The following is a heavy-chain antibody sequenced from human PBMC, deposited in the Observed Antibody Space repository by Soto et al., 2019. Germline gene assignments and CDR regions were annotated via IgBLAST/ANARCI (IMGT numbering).Heavy chain of an antibody. CDR3: ARGFILTGYYPGD. CDR1: GGSFSGYY. J-gene: IGHJ4*02. D-gene: IGHD3-9*01. Sequence: SSETLSLTCAVYGGSFSGYYWSWIRQPPGKGLEWIGEINHSGSTNYNPSLKSRVTISVDTSKNQFSLKLSSVTAADTAVYYCARGFILTGYYPGDWGQGTLVTVSS. CDR2: INHSGST. V-gene: IGHV4-34*01.